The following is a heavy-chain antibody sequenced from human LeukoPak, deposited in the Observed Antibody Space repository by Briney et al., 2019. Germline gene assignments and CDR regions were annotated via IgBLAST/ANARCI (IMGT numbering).Heavy chain of an antibody. J-gene: IGHJ4*02. D-gene: IGHD4-23*01. CDR2: ISGSGGDT. CDR3: AKYAPPTTVVTRFFDY. V-gene: IGHV3-23*01. Sequence: GGSLRLSCAASGFTFSSYAMRWVRQAPGKGLEWVSGISGSGGDTYYTDSVKGRFTISRGNSKNTLYLQMNSLRVEDTAVYYCAKYAPPTTVVTRFFDYWGQGTLVTVSS. CDR1: GFTFSSYA.